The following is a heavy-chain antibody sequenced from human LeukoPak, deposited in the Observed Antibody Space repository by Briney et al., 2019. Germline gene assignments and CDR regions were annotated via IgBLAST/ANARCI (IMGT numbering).Heavy chain of an antibody. V-gene: IGHV3-48*03. Sequence: GGSLRLSCAASGSTFSSYEINWVRQAPGKGLEWVSYISSGGNYRYYADSVKGRFTISRDNARNSLYLQMNSLRAEDTAVYYCARGGNAYTFDNWGQGTLVTVSS. CDR2: ISSGGNYR. J-gene: IGHJ4*02. CDR1: GSTFSSYE. D-gene: IGHD5-24*01. CDR3: ARGGNAYTFDN.